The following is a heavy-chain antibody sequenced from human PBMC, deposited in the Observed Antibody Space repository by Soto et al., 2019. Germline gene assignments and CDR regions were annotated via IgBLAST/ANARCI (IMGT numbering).Heavy chain of an antibody. V-gene: IGHV3-23*01. D-gene: IGHD6-19*01. CDR2: ISGSGDSP. CDR3: AKEGTSGLYYFDY. J-gene: IGHJ4*02. CDR1: GFTFSNYA. Sequence: GGSLRLSCAASGFTFSNYAMSWVRQAPGKGLEWVSIISGSGDSPYYADSVKGRFTISRDNSRNTLYLQMNSLRAGDSAKYYCAKEGTSGLYYFDYWGPGTLVTVSS.